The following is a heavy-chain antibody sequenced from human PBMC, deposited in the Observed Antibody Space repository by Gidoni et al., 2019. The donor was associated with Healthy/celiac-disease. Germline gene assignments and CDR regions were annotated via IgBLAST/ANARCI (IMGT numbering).Heavy chain of an antibody. D-gene: IGHD3-22*01. V-gene: IGHV4-34*01. Sequence: QVQLQQWGAGLLKPSETLSLTCAVSGGSFSGYYWSWIRQPPGKGLEWIGEINHSGSTNYNPSLKSRVTISVDTSKNQFSLKLSSVTAADTAVYYCARGRQKYYYDSSGYPFDYWGQGTLVTVSS. CDR3: ARGRQKYYYDSSGYPFDY. CDR2: INHSGST. J-gene: IGHJ4*02. CDR1: GGSFSGYY.